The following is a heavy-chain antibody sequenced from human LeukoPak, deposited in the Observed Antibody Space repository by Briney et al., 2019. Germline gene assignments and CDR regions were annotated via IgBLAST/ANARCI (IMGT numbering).Heavy chain of an antibody. Sequence: PGRSLRLSCAASGFTFSSYGMPWVRQAPGKGLEWVAVIWYDGSNKYYADSVKGRFTISRDNSKNTLYLQMNSLRAEDTAVYYCARDNTVLRFLEWEGSCMDVWGQGTTVTVSS. J-gene: IGHJ6*02. CDR3: ARDNTVLRFLEWEGSCMDV. V-gene: IGHV3-33*01. CDR2: IWYDGSNK. CDR1: GFTFSSYG. D-gene: IGHD3-3*01.